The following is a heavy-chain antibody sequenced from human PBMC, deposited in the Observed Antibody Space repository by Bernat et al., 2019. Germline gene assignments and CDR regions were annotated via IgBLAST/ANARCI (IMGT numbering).Heavy chain of an antibody. V-gene: IGHV4-34*01. CDR2: INHGGST. J-gene: IGHJ5*02. Sequence: QVQLQQWGAGLLKPSETLSLTCAVYGGSFSDYYWSWIRQPPGKGLEWIGEINHGGSTNYNPSLKSRVTISVDTSKNQFSLKLSSVTAADTAVYYCARVMSASITVFGVERGAWFDPWGQGTLVTVPS. CDR3: ARVMSASITVFGVERGAWFDP. CDR1: GGSFSDYY. D-gene: IGHD3-3*01.